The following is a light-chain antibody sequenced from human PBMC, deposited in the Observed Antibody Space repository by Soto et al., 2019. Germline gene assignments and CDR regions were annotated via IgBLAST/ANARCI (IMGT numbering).Light chain of an antibody. Sequence: EIALTQSPGTLSLSPGERATLSCRASQSVSSSFLAWYQQKPGQAPRPLIYGASSRATGIPDRFSGSGSGTDFTLTISRLEPEDFAVYYCQQYDSSPWTFGQGTKVEIK. CDR3: QQYDSSPWT. CDR1: QSVSSSF. V-gene: IGKV3-20*01. CDR2: GAS. J-gene: IGKJ1*01.